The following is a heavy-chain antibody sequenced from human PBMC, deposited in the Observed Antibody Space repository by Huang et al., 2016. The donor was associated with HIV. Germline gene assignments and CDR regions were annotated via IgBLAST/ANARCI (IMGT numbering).Heavy chain of an antibody. CDR3: TRGSKIQLWEFMDY. Sequence: VKKSGASVKILCKASGYPFTNFYRHWVRQAPGQGLAWMGIIKTSDGSTSYAKKFQGRRTLTADTSTSTAHMELNSLRSEDTATYFCTRGSKIQLWEFMDYWGPGTLVAVSS. D-gene: IGHD1-1*01. V-gene: IGHV1-46*03. J-gene: IGHJ1*01. CDR2: IKTSDGST. CDR1: GYPFTNFY.